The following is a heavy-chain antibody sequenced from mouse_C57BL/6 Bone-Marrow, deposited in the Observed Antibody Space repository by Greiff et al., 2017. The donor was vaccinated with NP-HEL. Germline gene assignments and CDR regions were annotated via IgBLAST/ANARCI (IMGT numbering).Heavy chain of an antibody. J-gene: IGHJ2*01. V-gene: IGHV14-4*01. CDR2: IDPENGDT. CDR1: GFNIKDDY. Sequence: EVQLQQSGAELVRPGASVKLSCTASGFNIKDDYMHWVKQRPEQGLEWIGWIDPENGDTEYAPKFQGKATMTADTSSNTAYLQLSSLTSEDTAVYYCTPLENSDYCYVNFCGQGTTLTVSS. CDR3: TPLENSDYCYVNF. D-gene: IGHD1-1*01.